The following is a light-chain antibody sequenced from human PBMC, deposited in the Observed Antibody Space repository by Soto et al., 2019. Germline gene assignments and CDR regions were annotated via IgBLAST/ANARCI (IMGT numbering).Light chain of an antibody. CDR1: QGIRHD. CDR2: GAS. Sequence: DIQMTQSPSSLSASVGDRVTITCRASQGIRHDLGWYQQKPGKAPKRLIYGASSLPSGVPSRFSGSGSGTEFTLTISSLQSEDFATYYCLQHNNYPWTFGQGTKVEIK. J-gene: IGKJ1*01. CDR3: LQHNNYPWT. V-gene: IGKV1-17*01.